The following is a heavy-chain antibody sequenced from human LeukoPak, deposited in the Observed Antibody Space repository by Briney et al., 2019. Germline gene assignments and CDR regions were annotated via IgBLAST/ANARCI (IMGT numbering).Heavy chain of an antibody. Sequence: PSQTLSLTCTVSGGSISSGGYYWSWIRQHPGKGLEWIGYIYYSGSTYYNPSLKSRITISVDTSKNQFSLKLSSVTAADTAVYYCARDRRCSSTSCYMDGWFDPWGQGTLVTVSS. CDR3: ARDRRCSSTSCYMDGWFDP. D-gene: IGHD2-2*02. CDR1: GGSISSGGYY. J-gene: IGHJ5*02. V-gene: IGHV4-31*03. CDR2: IYYSGST.